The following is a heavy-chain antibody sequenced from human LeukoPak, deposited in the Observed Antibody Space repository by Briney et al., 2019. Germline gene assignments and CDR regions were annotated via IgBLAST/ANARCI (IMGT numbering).Heavy chain of an antibody. Sequence: ASVKVSCKASGYTFTGYYMHWVRQAPGQGLEWMGRINPNSGGTNYAQKFQGRVTMTRDTSISTAYMELSRLRSDDTAVYYCARDSDTAMDTPSGYDCRWGQGTLVTVSS. V-gene: IGHV1-2*06. CDR2: INPNSGGT. CDR3: ARDSDTAMDTPSGYDCR. CDR1: GYTFTGYY. J-gene: IGHJ4*02. D-gene: IGHD5-18*01.